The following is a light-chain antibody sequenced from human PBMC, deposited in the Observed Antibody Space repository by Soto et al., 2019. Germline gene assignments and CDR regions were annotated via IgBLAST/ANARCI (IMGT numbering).Light chain of an antibody. CDR3: QQRGDWPAT. CDR2: DAS. Sequence: EIVLTQSPATLSLSPGERAILSCRASQSVSTYLAWYQQKPGQAPRLLIFDASNRATGIPARFSGSGSGTDFTLTISSLEPEDFAVYYFQQRGDWPATFGPGTKVDI. J-gene: IGKJ3*01. V-gene: IGKV3-11*01. CDR1: QSVSTY.